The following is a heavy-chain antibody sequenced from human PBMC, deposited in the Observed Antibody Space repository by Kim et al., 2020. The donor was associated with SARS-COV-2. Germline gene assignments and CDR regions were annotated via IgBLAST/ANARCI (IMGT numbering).Heavy chain of an antibody. D-gene: IGHD6-19*01. Sequence: GGSLRLSCAASGFTFSSYAMHWVRQAPGKGLEWVAVISYDGSNKYYADSVKGRFTISRDNSKNTLYLQMNSLRAEDTAVYYCARGRSHSSGWYGARYFDYWGQGTLVTVSS. V-gene: IGHV3-33*05. CDR1: GFTFSSYA. J-gene: IGHJ4*02. CDR2: ISYDGSNK. CDR3: ARGRSHSSGWYGARYFDY.